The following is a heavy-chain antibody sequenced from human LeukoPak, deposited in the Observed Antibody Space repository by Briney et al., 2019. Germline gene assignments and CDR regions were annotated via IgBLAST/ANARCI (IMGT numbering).Heavy chain of an antibody. CDR3: ATTRRGDSSGNYFGQGDY. D-gene: IGHD3-22*01. CDR2: IFCSGST. V-gene: IGHV4-31*03. J-gene: IGHJ4*02. Sequence: SETLSLTCTVSGVSISSTGYFWNWIRQHPGKGLEWIGYIFCSGSTNYNPSLKSRVTISVDTSKNQFSLKLSSVTAADTAVYYCATTRRGDSSGNYFGQGDYWGQGTLVTVSS. CDR1: GVSISSTGYF.